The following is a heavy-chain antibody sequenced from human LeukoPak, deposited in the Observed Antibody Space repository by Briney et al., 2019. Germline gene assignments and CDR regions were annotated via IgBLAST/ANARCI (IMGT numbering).Heavy chain of an antibody. V-gene: IGHV3-9*01. CDR3: AKDRGGSSELGDAFDV. CDR1: GFTFSTYW. CDR2: ISYSSGSI. J-gene: IGHJ3*01. D-gene: IGHD1-26*01. Sequence: GGSLRLSCAASGFTFSTYWMHWVRQAPGKGLEWVSGISYSSGSIVYVDSVKGRFTISRDNAKNSLYLQMNSLRVEDTALYYCAKDRGGSSELGDAFDVWGQGTMVRVSS.